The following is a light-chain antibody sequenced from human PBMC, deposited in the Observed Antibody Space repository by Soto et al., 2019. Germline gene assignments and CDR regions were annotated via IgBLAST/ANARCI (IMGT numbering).Light chain of an antibody. Sequence: DIQMTQSPSTLSASVGDRVTITCRASQGIVRWLAWYQQKPGKAPKLLIYDASSLESGVPSRFSGSGAGTEFTLTISSLQPDDFATYYCQHYYGFSRTFGQGGKVDFK. J-gene: IGKJ1*01. CDR1: QGIVRW. CDR2: DAS. V-gene: IGKV1-5*01. CDR3: QHYYGFSRT.